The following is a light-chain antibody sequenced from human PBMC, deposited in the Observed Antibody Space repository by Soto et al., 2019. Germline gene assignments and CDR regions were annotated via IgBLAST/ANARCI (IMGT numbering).Light chain of an antibody. V-gene: IGKV3-15*01. CDR1: QSVSSS. Sequence: EIVVTQSPATLSVSPGERVTLSCRASQSVSSSLAWYQQRPGQAPGLLIYDTSTRAAGISARFSGSGSGTEFTLTISSLQSEDFAVYYCQQYIDWAPGTFGQGTAVEIK. CDR2: DTS. CDR3: QQYIDWAPGT. J-gene: IGKJ1*01.